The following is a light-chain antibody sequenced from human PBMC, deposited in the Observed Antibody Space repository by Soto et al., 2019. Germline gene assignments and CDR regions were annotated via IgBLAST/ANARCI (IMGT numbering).Light chain of an antibody. J-gene: IGLJ3*02. V-gene: IGLV3-1*01. CDR3: QAWDSSIAV. CDR2: QHS. Sequence: SYELTQPPSVSVSPGQTASITCSGDKLGNEYVFWYQQRPGQSPVLVIYQHSMRPSGISARFSGSTSGNTATLTISGTQTADEADYYCQAWDSSIAVSGGGTKLTVL. CDR1: KLGNEY.